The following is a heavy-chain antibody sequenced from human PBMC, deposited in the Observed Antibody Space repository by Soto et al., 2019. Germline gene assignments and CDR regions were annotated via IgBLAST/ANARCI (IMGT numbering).Heavy chain of an antibody. CDR3: ARGDCSGGSCYRV. CDR1: GGSISSYY. CDR2: MYYSGST. Sequence: QVKLQESGPGLVKPSETLSLTCTVSGGSISSYYWSWIRQPPGKGLEWIGYMYYSGSTNYNPTLKSRVTISVDTSKNQFSLKLSSVTAADTAVYYCARGDCSGGSCYRVWGQGTLVTVSS. J-gene: IGHJ4*02. V-gene: IGHV4-59*01. D-gene: IGHD2-15*01.